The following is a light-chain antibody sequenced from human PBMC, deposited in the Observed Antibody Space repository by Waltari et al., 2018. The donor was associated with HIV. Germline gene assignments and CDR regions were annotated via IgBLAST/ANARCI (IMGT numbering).Light chain of an antibody. V-gene: IGLV1-40*01. CDR2: VST. J-gene: IGLJ3*02. CDR1: SSHIGAPYD. Sequence: QSVLTQPPSVSGAPGRRVIITCTGNSSHIGAPYDVHWYQRLQGAAPKFPISVSTNRPSAVRDRLSVSKSGTSASLAITGLQAGDEADYYCQSYDSSLGASVFGGGTKLTVL. CDR3: QSYDSSLGASV.